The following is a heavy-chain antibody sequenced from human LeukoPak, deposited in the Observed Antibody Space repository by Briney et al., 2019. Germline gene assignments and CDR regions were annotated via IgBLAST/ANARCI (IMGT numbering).Heavy chain of an antibody. D-gene: IGHD3-3*01. CDR1: GFTVSSNY. CDR2: IYSGGST. CDR3: AKPRTNYDFSKTPFDY. V-gene: IGHV3-66*04. J-gene: IGHJ4*02. Sequence: PGGSLRLSCAASGFTVSSNYMSWVRQAPGKGLEWVSVIYSGGSTYYADSVKGRFTISRDNSKNTLYLQMNSLRAEDTAVYYCAKPRTNYDFSKTPFDYWGQGTLVTVSS.